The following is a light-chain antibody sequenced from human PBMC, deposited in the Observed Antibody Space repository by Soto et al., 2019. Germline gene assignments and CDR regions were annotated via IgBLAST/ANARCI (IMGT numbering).Light chain of an antibody. J-gene: IGLJ2*01. CDR2: DVS. CDR3: SSYTTSSTFY. V-gene: IGLV2-14*03. CDR1: SSDIGAYNY. Sequence: QFVLTQPASVSGSPGQSITISCTGTSSDIGAYNYVSWYQQHPGKAPKLMIYDVSTRPSGVSIRFSGSKSGNTASLTISGLQADDEADYYCSSYTTSSTFYFGGGTKLTVL.